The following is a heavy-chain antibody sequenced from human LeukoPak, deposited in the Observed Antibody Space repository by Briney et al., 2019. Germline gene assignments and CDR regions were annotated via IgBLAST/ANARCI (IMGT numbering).Heavy chain of an antibody. D-gene: IGHD1-14*01. CDR3: ARDPSRTKDY. J-gene: IGHJ4*02. Sequence: GGSLRLSCAASGFTLSSYSMNWVRQAPGKGLEWVSSISSSSSYIYYADSVKGRFTISRDNAKNSLYLQMNSLRAEDTAVYYCARDPSRTKDYWGQGTLVTVSS. V-gene: IGHV3-21*01. CDR1: GFTLSSYS. CDR2: ISSSSSYI.